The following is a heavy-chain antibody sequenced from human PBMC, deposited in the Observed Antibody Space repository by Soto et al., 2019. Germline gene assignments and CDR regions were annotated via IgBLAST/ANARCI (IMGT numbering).Heavy chain of an antibody. J-gene: IGHJ6*02. CDR3: ASMIAAAVSPYYYGMDV. V-gene: IGHV4-30-4*01. CDR2: IYYSGST. D-gene: IGHD6-13*01. Sequence: PSETLSLTCTVSGGSISSGDYYWSWIRQPPGKGLEWIGYIYYSGSTYYNPSLKSRVTISVDTSKNQFSLKLSSVTAADTAVYYCASMIAAAVSPYYYGMDVWGQGTTVTVSS. CDR1: GGSISSGDYY.